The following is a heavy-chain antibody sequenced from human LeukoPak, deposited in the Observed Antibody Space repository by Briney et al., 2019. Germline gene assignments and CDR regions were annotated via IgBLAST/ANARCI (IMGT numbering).Heavy chain of an antibody. CDR3: ARGDFWSGYYTGLY. D-gene: IGHD3-3*01. Sequence: PGGSLRLSCAASGFTVSSNYMSWVRQAPGKGLEWVSVIYSGGRTYYADSVKGRFTISRHNSENTLYLQMNSLRAEDTAVYYCARGDFWSGYYTGLYWGQGTLVTVSS. J-gene: IGHJ4*02. CDR2: IYSGGRT. CDR1: GFTVSSNY. V-gene: IGHV3-53*04.